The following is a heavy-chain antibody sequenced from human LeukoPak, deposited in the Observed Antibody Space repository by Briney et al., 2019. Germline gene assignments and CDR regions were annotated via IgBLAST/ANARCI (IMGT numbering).Heavy chain of an antibody. D-gene: IGHD1-26*01. CDR2: ISRSGDTT. Sequence: GGSLSLSCAASGFTLSTYVMTWVRQAPGKGLEWVSSISRSGDTTYYGDSVKGRFTISRDNSKNTLYLQMNSLRGDYTAIYYCAKLVGATMTSDYWGQGILVTVS. J-gene: IGHJ4*02. CDR3: AKLVGATMTSDY. V-gene: IGHV3-23*01. CDR1: GFTLSTYV.